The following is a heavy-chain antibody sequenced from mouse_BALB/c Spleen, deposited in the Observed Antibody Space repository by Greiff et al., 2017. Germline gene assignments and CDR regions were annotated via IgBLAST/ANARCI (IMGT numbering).Heavy chain of an antibody. CDR2: INPSSGYT. CDR1: GYTFTSYS. D-gene: IGHD2-1*01. CDR3: ARSFGKGAAWFAD. Sequence: QVQLQQSGAELARPGASVKMSCKASGYTFTSYSMHWVKQRPGQGLEWIGYINPSSGYTNYNQKFKDKATLTADKSSSTAYMQLSSLTSEDSAVYYCARSFGKGAAWFADWGQGTLVTVSA. J-gene: IGHJ3*01. V-gene: IGHV1-4*01.